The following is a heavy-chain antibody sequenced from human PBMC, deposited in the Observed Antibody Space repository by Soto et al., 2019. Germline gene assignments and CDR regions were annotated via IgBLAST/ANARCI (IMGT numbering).Heavy chain of an antibody. J-gene: IGHJ5*02. CDR3: AKWIRGERKFGDLPDNWFDP. Sequence: QVQLLESGGGVVQPGRSLRLSCAASGFTFSSYGMHWVRQAPGKGLEWLAVISYDGINKYYADSVKGRFTISRDNSQNTLYLQRTSLRAEDTAVYYCAKWIRGERKFGDLPDNWFDPWGQGTLVTVSS. CDR1: GFTFSSYG. D-gene: IGHD3-10*01. CDR2: ISYDGINK. V-gene: IGHV3-30*18.